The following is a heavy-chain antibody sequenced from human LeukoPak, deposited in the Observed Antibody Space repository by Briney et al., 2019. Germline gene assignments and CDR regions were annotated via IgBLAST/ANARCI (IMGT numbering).Heavy chain of an antibody. CDR3: AREIFGGYNPGAY. CDR2: IHRSGSP. CDR1: LXSTTSNF. D-gene: IGHD3-3*01. V-gene: IGHV4-4*02. Sequence: PSETLSLTCTVSLXSTTSNFRSWVRQPPGKGLESIGEIHRSGSPNYNLSLQSRVTISIDRSRNQIALELSSVSAADTAVYYCAREIFGGYNPGAYWGQGILVTVSS. J-gene: IGHJ4*02.